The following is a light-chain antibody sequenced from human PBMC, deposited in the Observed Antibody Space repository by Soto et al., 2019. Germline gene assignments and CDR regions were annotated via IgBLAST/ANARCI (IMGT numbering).Light chain of an antibody. Sequence: EIVMTQSPATLSVSPGERATLSCRASQSVSSNLAWNQQKPGQAPRLLIYGASTRATGIPARFSGSGSGTEFTLTLSSLQPEDFAVYYCQQYNNWPPMYTFGQGTKLEIK. J-gene: IGKJ2*01. CDR3: QQYNNWPPMYT. CDR2: GAS. CDR1: QSVSSN. V-gene: IGKV3-15*01.